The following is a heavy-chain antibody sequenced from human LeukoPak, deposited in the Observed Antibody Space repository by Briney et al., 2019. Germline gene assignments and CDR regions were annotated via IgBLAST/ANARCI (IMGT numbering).Heavy chain of an antibody. V-gene: IGHV4-30-4*01. CDR3: ARLGLTGTEPKGVVGY. J-gene: IGHJ4*02. D-gene: IGHD3-9*01. CDR2: IYYSGST. Sequence: PSETLSLTCTVSGGSISSGDYYWSWIRQPPGKGLEWIGYIYYSGSTYYNPSLKSRVTISVDTSKNQFSLKLSSVTAADTAVYYCARLGLTGTEPKGVVGYWGQGTLVTVSS. CDR1: GGSISSGDYY.